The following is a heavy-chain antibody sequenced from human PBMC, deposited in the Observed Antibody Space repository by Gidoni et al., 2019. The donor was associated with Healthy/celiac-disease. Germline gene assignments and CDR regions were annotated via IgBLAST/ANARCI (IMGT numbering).Heavy chain of an antibody. V-gene: IGHV1-24*01. CDR1: GYTLTELS. D-gene: IGHD3-22*01. J-gene: IGHJ4*02. CDR2: FEPEDGET. Sequence: QVQLVQSGAEVKKPGASGKVSCKVSGYTLTELSMHWARQAPGNGLDWMGGFEPEDGETIYAQKFQGRVPMTDDTSPDTAYMELSSLSSEDTAVYSCATGGYYYDSSVAFDYLGQGTLVTVSS. CDR3: ATGGYYYDSSVAFDY.